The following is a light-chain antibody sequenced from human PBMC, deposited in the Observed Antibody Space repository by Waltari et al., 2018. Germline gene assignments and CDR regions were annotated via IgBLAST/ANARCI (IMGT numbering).Light chain of an antibody. CDR2: DTS. J-gene: IGKJ1*01. CDR3: QKYGTLPAT. Sequence: EVVLTQSPGTLSLSPGQRATFSCRASQSVSRYLACYQQKPGQAPRLLIYDTSTRATGIPDRFSGSGSGTDFSLTISRLDPEDFAVYYCQKYGTLPATFGQGTKVEVK. CDR1: QSVSRY. V-gene: IGKV3-20*01.